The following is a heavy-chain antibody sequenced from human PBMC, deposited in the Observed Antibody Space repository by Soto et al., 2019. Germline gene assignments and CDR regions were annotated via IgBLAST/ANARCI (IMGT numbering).Heavy chain of an antibody. V-gene: IGHV1-69*01. J-gene: IGHJ4*02. Sequence: QVQLEQSGPEVKRPGMSVKVSCKTSGGAFGRYSVSWVRQAPGQGLEWIGGVIPVFNTSNYSLKFQGRVAIFADVSTSTVFMELRSLRSEDTALYYCARGDEMTAVTIFEYWGQGTLVTVSS. CDR2: VIPVFNTS. CDR1: GGAFGRYS. CDR3: ARGDEMTAVTIFEY. D-gene: IGHD4-17*01.